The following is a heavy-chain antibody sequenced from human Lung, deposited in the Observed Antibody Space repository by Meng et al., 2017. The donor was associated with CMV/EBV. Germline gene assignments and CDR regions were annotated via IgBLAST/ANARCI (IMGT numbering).Heavy chain of an antibody. V-gene: IGHV3-11*01. CDR1: GFTFRDYY. Sequence: LSLTCAASGFTFRDYYMSWIRQAPGKGLEWVSYISSSGSSTYYADSVKGRFTISRDNARNSLSLQMNSLRAEDTAVYYCARVAPPSVHLDYWGQGTLVTVSS. J-gene: IGHJ4*02. D-gene: IGHD3-3*02. CDR2: ISSSGSST. CDR3: ARVAPPSVHLDY.